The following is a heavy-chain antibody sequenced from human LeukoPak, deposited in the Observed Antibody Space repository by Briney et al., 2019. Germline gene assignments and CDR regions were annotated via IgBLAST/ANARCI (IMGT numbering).Heavy chain of an antibody. D-gene: IGHD3-22*01. V-gene: IGHV3-21*01. CDR2: IDSSGGYM. J-gene: IGHJ4*02. Sequence: GGSLRLSCEASGFTFNTYSMNWARQAPGKGLEWVSSIDSSGGYMFYADSVKGRFIISRDNAKNSLYLQMNSLRAEDTAVYYCARGTYDSSGYGLDFDYWGQGTLVTVSS. CDR1: GFTFNTYS. CDR3: ARGTYDSSGYGLDFDY.